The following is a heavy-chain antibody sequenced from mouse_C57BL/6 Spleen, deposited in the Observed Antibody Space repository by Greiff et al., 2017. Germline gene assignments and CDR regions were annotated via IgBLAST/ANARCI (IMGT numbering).Heavy chain of an antibody. CDR3: ARGGHSSGYDY. V-gene: IGHV1-80*01. CDR2: IYPGDGDT. D-gene: IGHD3-1*01. CDR1: GYAFSSYW. Sequence: VQLQQSGAELVKPGASVKISCKASGYAFSSYWMNWVKQRPGKGLEWIGQIYPGDGDTNYNQKFKDKATLTVDKSSSTAYMQLSSLTSEDSAVYYCARGGHSSGYDYWGQGTTLTVSS. J-gene: IGHJ2*01.